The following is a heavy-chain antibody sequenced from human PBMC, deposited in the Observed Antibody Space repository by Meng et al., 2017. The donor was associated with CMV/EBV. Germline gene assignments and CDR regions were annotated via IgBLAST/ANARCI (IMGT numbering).Heavy chain of an antibody. CDR3: AREAPRAVPAATVCWFDP. Sequence: SVKVSCKASGGTFSSYAISWVRQAPGQGLEWMGGIIPIFGTANYAQKFQGRVTITTDESTSTAYMELSSLRSEDTAVYYCAREAPRAVPAATVCWFDPWGQGTLVTVSS. J-gene: IGHJ5*02. CDR1: GGTFSSYA. D-gene: IGHD2-2*01. V-gene: IGHV1-69*05. CDR2: IIPIFGTA.